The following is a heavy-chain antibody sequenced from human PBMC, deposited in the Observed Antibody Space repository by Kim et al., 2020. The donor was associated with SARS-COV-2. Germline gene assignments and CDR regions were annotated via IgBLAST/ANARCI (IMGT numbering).Heavy chain of an antibody. CDR3: ARDPGGSYFFDY. D-gene: IGHD1-26*01. CDR1: GGSISSSSYY. J-gene: IGHJ4*02. CDR2: IYYSGST. V-gene: IGHV4-39*07. Sequence: SETLSLTCTVSGGSISSSSYYWGWIRQPPGKGLEWIGSIYYSGSTYYNPSLKSRVTISVDTSKNQFSLTLSSVTAADTAVYYCARDPGGSYFFDYWGQGTLVTVSS.